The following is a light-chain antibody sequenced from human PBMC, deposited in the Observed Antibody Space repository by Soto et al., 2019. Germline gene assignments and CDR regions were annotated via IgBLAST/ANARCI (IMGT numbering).Light chain of an antibody. CDR2: GAS. CDR3: EQYNNWPPYT. V-gene: IGKV3-15*01. J-gene: IGKJ2*01. Sequence: EIVMTQSPATLSASPGERVTLSCRASQSVSSNLAWYQQKPGQAPRLLIYGASTRATGIPARFSGGGSGTEFTLAISSLQSEDFAVYYCEQYNNWPPYTFGQGTKLELK. CDR1: QSVSSN.